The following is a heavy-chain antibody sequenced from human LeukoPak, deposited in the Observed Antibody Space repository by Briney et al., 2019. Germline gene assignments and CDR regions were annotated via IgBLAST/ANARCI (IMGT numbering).Heavy chain of an antibody. J-gene: IGHJ4*02. CDR3: ARDYGGNSEGLFDY. CDR2: IKQDGSEK. CDR1: GFTFSSYW. Sequence: GGPLRLSCAASGFTFSSYWMSWVRQAPGKGLEWVANIKQDGSEKYYVDSVKGRFTISRDNAKNSLYLQMNSLRAENTAVYYCARDYGGNSEGLFDYWGQGTLVTVSS. V-gene: IGHV3-7*01. D-gene: IGHD4-23*01.